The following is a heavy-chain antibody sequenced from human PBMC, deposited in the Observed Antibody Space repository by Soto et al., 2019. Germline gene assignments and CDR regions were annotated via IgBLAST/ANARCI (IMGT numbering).Heavy chain of an antibody. Sequence: ASETLSLTCTVSGGSVSSGSYYWSWIRQPPGKGLEWIGYIYYSGSTNYNPSLKSRVTISVDTSKNQFSLKLSSVTAADTAVYYCAGRYSYGTWTKSVRFPWGQGTLVTVSS. CDR1: GGSVSSGSYY. J-gene: IGHJ5*02. CDR3: AGRYSYGTWTKSVRFP. D-gene: IGHD5-18*01. CDR2: IYYSGST. V-gene: IGHV4-61*01.